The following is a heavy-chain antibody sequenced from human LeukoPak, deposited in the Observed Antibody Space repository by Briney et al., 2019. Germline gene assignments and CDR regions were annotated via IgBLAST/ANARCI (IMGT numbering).Heavy chain of an antibody. Sequence: GGSLRLSCAASGFTFSSYPMHWVRQAPGKGLEWVAVISYDGSNKYYADSVKGRFTISRDNSKHTLYLQMNSLRAEDTAVYYCARGTRTTVTLGGYWGQGTLVTVSS. CDR3: ARGTRTTVTLGGY. V-gene: IGHV3-30-3*01. CDR1: GFTFSSYP. D-gene: IGHD4-11*01. CDR2: ISYDGSNK. J-gene: IGHJ4*02.